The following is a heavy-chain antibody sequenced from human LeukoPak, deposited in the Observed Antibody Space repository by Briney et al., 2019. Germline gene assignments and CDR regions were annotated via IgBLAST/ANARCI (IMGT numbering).Heavy chain of an antibody. CDR3: AQYEIAAWFDP. Sequence: PSQTLSLTCTVSGGSISSGGYYWSWIRQHPGKGLEWIGYIYYSGSTYYNPSLKSRVTISVDTPNNQFSLKLSSVTAADTAVYYCAQYEIAAWFDPWGQGTLVTVSS. V-gene: IGHV4-31*03. CDR1: GGSISSGGYY. J-gene: IGHJ5*02. D-gene: IGHD2-15*01. CDR2: IYYSGST.